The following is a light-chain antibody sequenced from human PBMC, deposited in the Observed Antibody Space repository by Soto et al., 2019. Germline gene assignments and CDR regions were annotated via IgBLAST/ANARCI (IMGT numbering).Light chain of an antibody. CDR2: DNN. CDR3: QSYDSSLTNAV. V-gene: IGLV1-51*01. J-gene: IGLJ2*01. Sequence: QAVLTQPPSVSAAPGQKVSISCSGSDSNIGVNYVSWYQQLPGTAPELLIYDNNKRPSGIPDRFSGSKSGTSVSLAITGLRGEDEADYHCQSYDSSLTNAVFGGGTKLTVL. CDR1: DSNIGVNY.